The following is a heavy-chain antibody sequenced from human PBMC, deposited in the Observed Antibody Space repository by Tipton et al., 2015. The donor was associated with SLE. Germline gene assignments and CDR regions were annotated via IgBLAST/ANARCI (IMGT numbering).Heavy chain of an antibody. J-gene: IGHJ6*03. V-gene: IGHV4-39*07. CDR1: GGSISSSSYY. Sequence: LRLSCTASGGSISSSSYYWGWIRQPPGKGLEWIGSIYYSGSTYYNPSLKSRVTISVDTSKNQFSLKLSSVTAADTAVYYCARGRKTYYGSGSLGVYYYYMDVWGKGTRDTVSS. CDR2: IYYSGST. D-gene: IGHD3-10*01. CDR3: ARGRKTYYGSGSLGVYYYYMDV.